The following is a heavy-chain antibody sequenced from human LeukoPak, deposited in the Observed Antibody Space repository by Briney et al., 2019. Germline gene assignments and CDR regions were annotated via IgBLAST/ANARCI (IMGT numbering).Heavy chain of an antibody. Sequence: ASVKVSCKASGYSFTSNVISWVRQAPGQGLEWMGWISAYNGNTNYAQKLQGRVTITTDTSTSTAYMELRSLRSDDTAVYYCARFGLGKHIEVAGIPFDIWGQGTMVTVSS. D-gene: IGHD6-19*01. J-gene: IGHJ3*02. CDR2: ISAYNGNT. CDR3: ARFGLGKHIEVAGIPFDI. CDR1: GYSFTSNV. V-gene: IGHV1-18*01.